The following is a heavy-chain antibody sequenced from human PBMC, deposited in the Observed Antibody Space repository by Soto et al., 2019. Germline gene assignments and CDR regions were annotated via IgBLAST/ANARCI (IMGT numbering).Heavy chain of an antibody. CDR1: GFTFSDYY. Sequence: GGSLRLSCAVSGFTFSDYYMSWIRQAPGKGLEWVSYISSRGSSIYYADSVKGRFTISRDNAKNSLYLQMNGLRAEDTAVYYCARGYFDFWSGYYISPYGMDVWGQGTTVTVSS. V-gene: IGHV3-11*01. CDR2: ISSRGSSI. D-gene: IGHD3-3*01. J-gene: IGHJ6*02. CDR3: ARGYFDFWSGYYISPYGMDV.